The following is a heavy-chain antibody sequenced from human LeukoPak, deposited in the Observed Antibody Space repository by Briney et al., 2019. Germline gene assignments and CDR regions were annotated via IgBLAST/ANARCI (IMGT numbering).Heavy chain of an antibody. D-gene: IGHD1-14*01. Sequence: SVKVSCKASGGTFSNYAINWVRQAPGQGLEWMGGIIPIFGTPNYAQKFQGRVTITADESTSTAYMELRSLKSEDTAVYYCARTTNYNYMDVWGKGTTVTVSS. J-gene: IGHJ6*03. CDR3: ARTTNYNYMDV. CDR2: IIPIFGTP. CDR1: GGTFSNYA. V-gene: IGHV1-69*13.